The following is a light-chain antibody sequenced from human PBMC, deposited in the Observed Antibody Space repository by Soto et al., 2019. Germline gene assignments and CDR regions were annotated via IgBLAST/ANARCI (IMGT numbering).Light chain of an antibody. Sequence: QSALTQPPSASGSPGQSVTISCTGTSSDVGGYNFVSWYQQHPGKAPQLMIYEVSKRPSGVPDRFSGSKSGNTASLTVSGLQTEDEGDYYCWSYAGSMVHVVFGGGTKVTVL. CDR2: EVS. CDR1: SSDVGGYNF. CDR3: WSYAGSMVHVV. V-gene: IGLV2-8*01. J-gene: IGLJ2*01.